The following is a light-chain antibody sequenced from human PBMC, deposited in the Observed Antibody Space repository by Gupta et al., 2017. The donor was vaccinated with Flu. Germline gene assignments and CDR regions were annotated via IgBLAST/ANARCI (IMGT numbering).Light chain of an antibody. Sequence: EIVMTQSPATLSVSPGQRATLSCRASQSVSSSLAWYQQKPGQAPRLLIYAASTRATGFPARFSGSGSGTEFTLTISSLQSEDLAVYYCQQYYSWPPEYTFGQGTKLEIK. CDR1: QSVSSS. CDR2: AAS. J-gene: IGKJ2*01. V-gene: IGKV3-15*01. CDR3: QQYYSWPPEYT.